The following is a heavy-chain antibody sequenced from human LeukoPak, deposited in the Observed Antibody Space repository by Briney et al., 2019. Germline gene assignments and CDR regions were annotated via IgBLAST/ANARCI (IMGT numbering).Heavy chain of an antibody. J-gene: IGHJ4*02. V-gene: IGHV5-51*01. CDR1: GYSFTSYW. CDR2: IYPGDSDT. D-gene: IGHD3-10*01. CDR3: ARLAVRGVSLGDY. Sequence: GESLKISCKGSGYSFTSYWNGWGRPIARRRLEWVGIIYPGDSDTRYSPSFQGQVTISADKSISTAYLQWSSLKASDTAMYYCARLAVRGVSLGDYWGQGTLVTVSS.